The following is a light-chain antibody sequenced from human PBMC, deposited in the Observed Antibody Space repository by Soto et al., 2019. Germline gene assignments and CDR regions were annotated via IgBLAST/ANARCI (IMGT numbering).Light chain of an antibody. V-gene: IGKV3-20*01. CDR3: QQYETSPPT. J-gene: IGKJ1*01. CDR1: QSINSDS. CDR2: AAS. Sequence: IVLTQSPGTLSLSPGERATLSCRASQSINSDSFAWYQHKAGQAPSLLIYAASTRATGIPERFSGSGSGTEFTLTISKLETDDLAVYYCQQYETSPPTFGPGTKVAVK.